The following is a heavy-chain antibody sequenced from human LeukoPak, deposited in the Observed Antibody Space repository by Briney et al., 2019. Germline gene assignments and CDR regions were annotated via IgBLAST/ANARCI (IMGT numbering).Heavy chain of an antibody. CDR3: AKSGGYNLRYYYMDV. Sequence: PGGSLRLSCAASEFTFSTYAMSWVRQAPGKGLEWVSAISGSTGRTYYADSVKGRFTISRDNSKNTLYLQMNSLRAEDTAVYYCAKSGGYNLRYYYMDVWGKGTTVTVSS. J-gene: IGHJ6*03. V-gene: IGHV3-23*01. CDR2: ISGSTGRT. CDR1: EFTFSTYA. D-gene: IGHD5-24*01.